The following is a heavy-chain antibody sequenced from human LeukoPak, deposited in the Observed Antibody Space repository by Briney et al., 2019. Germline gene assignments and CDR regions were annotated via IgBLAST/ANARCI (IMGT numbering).Heavy chain of an antibody. V-gene: IGHV1-8*01. D-gene: IGHD6-13*01. CDR3: ARGLGAKVKQQLVRRYYGMDV. CDR2: MNPNSGNT. CDR1: GYTFTSYD. J-gene: IGHJ6*02. Sequence: EASVKVSCKASGYTFTSYDINWVRQATGQGLEWMGWMNPNSGNTGYAQKFQGRVTMTRNTSISTAYMELSSLRSEDTAVYYCARGLGAKVKQQLVRRYYGMDVWGQGTTVTVSS.